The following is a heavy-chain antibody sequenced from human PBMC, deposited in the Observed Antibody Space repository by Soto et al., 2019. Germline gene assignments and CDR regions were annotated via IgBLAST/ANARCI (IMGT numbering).Heavy chain of an antibody. CDR2: IKEDGSAA. Sequence: GGSLRLSCAASGFTFSSYSMSWVRQAPGKGLEWVANIKEDGSAARYVDSARDRFLISRDNTKNSLYLQMTNLRAEDTAIYYCVSDGAVGRGSDCFRHLKHWGRGTRVTVSS. CDR3: VSDGAVGRGSDCFRHLKH. D-gene: IGHD5-12*01. J-gene: IGHJ4*02. V-gene: IGHV3-7*03. CDR1: GFTFSSYS.